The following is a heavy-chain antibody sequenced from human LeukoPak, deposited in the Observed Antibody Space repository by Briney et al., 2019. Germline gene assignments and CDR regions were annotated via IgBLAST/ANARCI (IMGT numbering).Heavy chain of an antibody. J-gene: IGHJ4*02. V-gene: IGHV3-74*01. CDR3: ARDFYTGHY. Sequence: GGSLRLSGAASGFTFTTYWMHWVRQAPGEGLVWVSGINRDGSTPIYADSVKGRFTISRDNANNTLYLQMNSLRAEDTAVYYCARDFYTGHYWGQGTLVTVSS. CDR1: GFTFTTYW. D-gene: IGHD3-16*01. CDR2: INRDGSTP.